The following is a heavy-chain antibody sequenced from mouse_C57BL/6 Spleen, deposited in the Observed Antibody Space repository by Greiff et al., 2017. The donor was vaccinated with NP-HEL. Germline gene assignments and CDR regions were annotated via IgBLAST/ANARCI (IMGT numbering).Heavy chain of an antibody. CDR3: TREMIYYDYDGGY. D-gene: IGHD2-4*01. Sequence: VQLQQSGAELVRPGASVTLSCKASGYTFTDYEMHWVKQTPVHGLEWIGAIDPETGGTAYNQKFKGKAILTADKSSSTAYMELRSLTSEDSAVYYCTREMIYYDYDGGYWGQGTTLTVSS. CDR2: IDPETGGT. J-gene: IGHJ2*01. V-gene: IGHV1-15*01. CDR1: GYTFTDYE.